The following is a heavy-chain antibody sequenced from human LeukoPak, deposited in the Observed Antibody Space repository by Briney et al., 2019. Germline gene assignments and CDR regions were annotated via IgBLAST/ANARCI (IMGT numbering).Heavy chain of an antibody. Sequence: SETLSLTCTVSGGSVSSGSYYWNWIRQPPGEGLQWIGCIYYSGITNYNPSLKSRVTISVHTSKNQFSLKLSSVTAADTAVYYCARDQAGSPNNWFDPWGQGTLVTVSS. CDR1: GGSVSSGSYY. CDR2: IYYSGIT. D-gene: IGHD1-26*01. J-gene: IGHJ5*02. V-gene: IGHV4-61*01. CDR3: ARDQAGSPNNWFDP.